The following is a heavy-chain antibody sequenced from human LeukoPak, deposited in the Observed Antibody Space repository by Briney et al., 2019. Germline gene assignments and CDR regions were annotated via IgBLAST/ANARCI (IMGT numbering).Heavy chain of an antibody. V-gene: IGHV4-4*07. J-gene: IGHJ6*03. D-gene: IGHD5/OR15-5a*01. CDR3: ARGRVSYMDV. CDR1: GGSISSYY. CDR2: IYTSGST. Sequence: PSVTLSLTCTVSGGSISSYYWSWIRQPAGKGLEWIGRIYTSGSTNYNPSLKSRVTMSADTSKNQFSLKLSSATAADTAVYFCARGRVSYMDVWGKGTTVTVSS.